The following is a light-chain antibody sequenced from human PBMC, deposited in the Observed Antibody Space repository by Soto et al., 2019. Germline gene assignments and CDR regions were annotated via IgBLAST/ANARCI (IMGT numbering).Light chain of an antibody. CDR2: WAS. CDR3: QQYYSTPPT. CDR1: QNVLYSSNNKNY. V-gene: IGKV4-1*01. J-gene: IGKJ1*01. Sequence: DIVMTQSPDSLAVSLGERATINCKSSQNVLYSSNNKNYLAWYQQKPGQPPKLLIYWASTRESGVRDRFSGSGSATDFTLTILCLQGEDGAVFFCQQYYSTPPTFGQGTKVEIK.